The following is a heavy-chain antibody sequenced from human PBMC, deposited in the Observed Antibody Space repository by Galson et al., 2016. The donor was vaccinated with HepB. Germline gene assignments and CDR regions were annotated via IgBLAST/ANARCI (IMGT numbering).Heavy chain of an antibody. D-gene: IGHD3-10*01. CDR1: GFSFSDYY. CDR3: ARVSRGVKNAFEF. J-gene: IGHJ3*01. CDR2: LSSSGGNT. Sequence: SLRLSCAASGFSFSDYYMNWIRQTPGKGLEWVSYLSSSGGNTNYAESAKGRFTISRDSAKNSLYLQMNSLRAEDTGVYYCARVSRGVKNAFEFWGQGTLVTVSS. V-gene: IGHV3-11*06.